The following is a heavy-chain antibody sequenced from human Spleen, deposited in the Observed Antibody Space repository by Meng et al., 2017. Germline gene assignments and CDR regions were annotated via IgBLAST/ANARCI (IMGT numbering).Heavy chain of an antibody. Sequence: QVRLQESGQGLVKPSGTLSLTCAVSGGSISSSNWWTWVRQPPGKGLDWIGEMSHSGSTNYKPSLKSRVTISLDESKNQFSLKLNSVTAADTAIYYCARGSFSSGWGIWGQGTLVTVSS. CDR3: ARGSFSSGWGI. J-gene: IGHJ4*02. V-gene: IGHV4-4*02. D-gene: IGHD6-19*01. CDR1: GGSISSSNW. CDR2: MSHSGST.